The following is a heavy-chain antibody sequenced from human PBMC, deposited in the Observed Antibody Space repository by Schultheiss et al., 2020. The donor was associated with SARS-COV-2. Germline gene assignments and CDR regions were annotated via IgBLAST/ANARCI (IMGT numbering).Heavy chain of an antibody. D-gene: IGHD3-16*01. J-gene: IGHJ4*02. V-gene: IGHV3-11*04. CDR1: GFTFSDYY. CDR3: ARDVSGKEDS. Sequence: GGSLRLSCAASGFTFSDYYMRWIRQAPGKGLEWISSINRSGGSSYSADSVKGRFTISRDNSKNTVYLQMNSLRAEDTAVYYCARDVSGKEDSWGQGTLVTVSS. CDR2: INRSGGSS.